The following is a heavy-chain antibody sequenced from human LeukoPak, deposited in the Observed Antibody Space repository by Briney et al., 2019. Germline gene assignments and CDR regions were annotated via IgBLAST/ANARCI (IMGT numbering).Heavy chain of an antibody. D-gene: IGHD5-24*01. CDR3: ASSRLGIEIWNFDY. Sequence: GGSLRLSCAASGFTFSSYAMSWVRQAPGKGLEWVSAISGSGGSTYYADSVKGRFTISRDNSKNTLYLQMNSLRAEDTAVYYCASSRLGIEIWNFDYWGQGTLVTVSS. CDR2: ISGSGGST. CDR1: GFTFSSYA. J-gene: IGHJ4*02. V-gene: IGHV3-23*01.